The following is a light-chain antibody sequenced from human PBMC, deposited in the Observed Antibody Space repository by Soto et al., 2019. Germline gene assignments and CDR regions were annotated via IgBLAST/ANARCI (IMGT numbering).Light chain of an antibody. J-gene: IGKJ4*01. CDR1: QSVSSY. CDR3: QQRSNWLT. V-gene: IGKV3-11*01. Sequence: EIVLTQSTATRSLSPGERATLSCRASQSVSSYLACYQQKPGQAPRLFIYDASNRATGIPARFSGSGSGTDFTLTISSLEPEGFAVYYCQQRSNWLTFGGGTKVEIK. CDR2: DAS.